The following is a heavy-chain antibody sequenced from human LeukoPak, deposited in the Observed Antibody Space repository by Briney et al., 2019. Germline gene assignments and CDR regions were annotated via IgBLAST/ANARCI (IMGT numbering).Heavy chain of an antibody. Sequence: PGGSLRLSCAASGFTFSSFWMSWIRQPPGKGLEWIGEINRSGSTNYNPSLKSRVTISVDTSKNQFSLKLSSVTAADTTVYYCARREDSDYYDSSGYYYGMDVWGQGTTVTVSS. J-gene: IGHJ6*02. CDR2: INRSGST. D-gene: IGHD3-22*01. V-gene: IGHV4-34*01. CDR3: ARREDSDYYDSSGYYYGMDV. CDR1: GFTFSSFW.